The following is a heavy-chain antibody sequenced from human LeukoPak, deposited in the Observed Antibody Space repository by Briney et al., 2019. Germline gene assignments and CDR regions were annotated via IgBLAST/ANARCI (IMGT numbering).Heavy chain of an antibody. V-gene: IGHV3-11*01. CDR3: VRGKGRLPLDS. J-gene: IGHJ4*02. D-gene: IGHD4-11*01. CDR1: GFTFSDYY. CDR2: VSSASDAI. Sequence: GGSLRLSCAASGFTFSDYYMIWIRQTPGMGLEWLSYVSSASDAIYYSDSVRGRFTISRDNAKSSLYLQMNSLRDDDTAVYYCVRGKGRLPLDSWGQGTLVTVSS.